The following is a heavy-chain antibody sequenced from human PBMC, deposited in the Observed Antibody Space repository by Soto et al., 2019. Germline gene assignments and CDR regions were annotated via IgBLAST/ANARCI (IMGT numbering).Heavy chain of an antibody. Sequence: ASVKVSCKASGNTFTSYDINWVRQATGHGLEWMGWINPNSGNIGYAQKFQGRVTMTRDTAIRTAYMEVSRLRSEDTAVYYCARGRASGSYYLLDYWGQGTLGTVPQ. CDR1: GNTFTSYD. CDR2: INPNSGNI. D-gene: IGHD3-10*01. J-gene: IGHJ4*02. CDR3: ARGRASGSYYLLDY. V-gene: IGHV1-8*01.